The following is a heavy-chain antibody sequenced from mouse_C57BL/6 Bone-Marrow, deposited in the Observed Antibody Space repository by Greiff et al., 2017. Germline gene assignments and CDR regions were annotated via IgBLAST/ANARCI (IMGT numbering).Heavy chain of an antibody. V-gene: IGHV3-3*01. CDR3: AAVITTAYYAMDY. Sequence: EVKLQESGPSLVRPSQTLSLTCTVTGFSINSACYWIWIRQFPGNKLEYIGYTFYSGITNYNPSLESRTYLTRDTSKNQFSLKLSSVTTEDTATDYCAAVITTAYYAMDYWGQGTSVTVSS. D-gene: IGHD1-1*01. J-gene: IGHJ4*01. CDR1: GFSINSACY. CDR2: TFYSGIT.